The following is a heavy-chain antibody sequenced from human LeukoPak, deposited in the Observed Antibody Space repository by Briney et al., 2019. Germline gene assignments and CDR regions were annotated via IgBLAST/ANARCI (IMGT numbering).Heavy chain of an antibody. V-gene: IGHV1-2*06. D-gene: IGHD1-1*01. CDR2: INPDSGGT. CDR3: ARETSEKKPFED. Sequence: ASVKVSCKASGYTFTDCYLNWVRQAPGQGLEWMGRINPDSGGTTYAQKFQGRVTMTRDTSISTVHMELSRLRSDDTAVYYCARETSEKKPFEDWGQGTLVTVSS. J-gene: IGHJ4*02. CDR1: GYTFTDCY.